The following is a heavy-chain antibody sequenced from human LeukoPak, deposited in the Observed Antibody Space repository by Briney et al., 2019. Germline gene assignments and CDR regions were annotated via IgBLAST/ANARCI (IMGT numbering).Heavy chain of an antibody. CDR1: GVSFSGYY. D-gene: IGHD3-22*01. CDR2: INNSGST. V-gene: IGHV4-34*01. CDR3: ASRGGVYYKTYYFDY. J-gene: IGHJ4*02. Sequence: PSETLSLTCAVYGVSFSGYYWSWLRQPPGKGLEWLGEINNSGSTNYNPSLKSRVTISVDTSKNQFSLKLSSVTAADTAVYYCASRGGVYYKTYYFDYWGQGTLVTVSS.